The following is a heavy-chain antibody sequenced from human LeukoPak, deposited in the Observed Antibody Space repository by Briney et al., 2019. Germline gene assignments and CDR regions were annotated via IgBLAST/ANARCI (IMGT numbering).Heavy chain of an antibody. Sequence: PSETLSLTCTVSGGSISSYYWSWIRQPAGKGLEWIGRIYTSGSTNYNPSLKSRVTMSVDTSKNQFSLRLSSVTAADTAVYYCARDSEKGIAAPKDYWGQGTLVTVPS. J-gene: IGHJ4*02. CDR3: ARDSEKGIAAPKDY. V-gene: IGHV4-4*07. CDR1: GGSISSYY. CDR2: IYTSGST. D-gene: IGHD6-13*01.